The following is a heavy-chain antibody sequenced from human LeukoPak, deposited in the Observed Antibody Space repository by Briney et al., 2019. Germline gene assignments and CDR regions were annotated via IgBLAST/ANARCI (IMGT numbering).Heavy chain of an antibody. V-gene: IGHV3-23*01. J-gene: IGHJ4*02. CDR2: ISGSGGST. D-gene: IGHD5-18*01. CDR1: GFTFSSYA. CDR3: ARDERIVDTAMATAYFDY. Sequence: GGSLRLSCAASGFTFSSYAMSWVRQAPGKGLEWVSTISGSGGSTYYADSVKGRFTISKDNSKNTVYLQMNSLRAEDTAVYYCARDERIVDTAMATAYFDYWGQGTLVTVSS.